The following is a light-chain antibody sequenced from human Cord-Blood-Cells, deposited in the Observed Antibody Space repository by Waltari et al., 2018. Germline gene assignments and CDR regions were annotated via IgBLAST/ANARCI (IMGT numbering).Light chain of an antibody. Sequence: AIRMTQSPSSFSASTGDRVTITCRASQGISSYLAWYQQKPGKAPKLLIYAASTLQSGVPSRFSGSGSGTYFTLTISCLQSEDFATCYCQQYYSYPPTFGQGTKVEIK. V-gene: IGKV1-8*01. CDR1: QGISSY. J-gene: IGKJ1*01. CDR3: QQYYSYPPT. CDR2: AAS.